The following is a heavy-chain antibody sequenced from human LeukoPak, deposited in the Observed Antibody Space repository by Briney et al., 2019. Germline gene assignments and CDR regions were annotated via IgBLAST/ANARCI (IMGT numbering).Heavy chain of an antibody. CDR2: ISLSGRT. CDR3: ARHGDILTGLDY. CDR1: GGSISRTNW. D-gene: IGHD3-9*01. V-gene: IGHV4-4*02. J-gene: IGHJ4*02. Sequence: PSETLSLTGDVSGGSISRTNWWSWVRQSPGQGLEWIGEISLSGRTNYNPSLQSRVTMSVDTSRDQFSLKLSSVTAADTAVYYCARHGDILTGLDYWGQGTLVTVSS.